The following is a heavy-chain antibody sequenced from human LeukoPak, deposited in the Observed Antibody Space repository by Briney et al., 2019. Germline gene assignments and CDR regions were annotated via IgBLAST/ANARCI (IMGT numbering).Heavy chain of an antibody. CDR1: GYTFTGYY. CDR3: ARDPIVVVPAATRSGMDV. Sequence: ASVKVSCKASGYTFTGYYMHWVRQAPGQGLEWMGWINPNSGGTNYAQKFQGRVTMTRDTSISTAYMELSRLRSDDTAVYYCARDPIVVVPAATRSGMDVWGQGTTVTVSS. J-gene: IGHJ6*02. CDR2: INPNSGGT. V-gene: IGHV1-2*02. D-gene: IGHD2-2*01.